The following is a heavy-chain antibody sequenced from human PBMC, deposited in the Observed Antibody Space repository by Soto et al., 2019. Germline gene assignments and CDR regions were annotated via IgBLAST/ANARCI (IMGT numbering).Heavy chain of an antibody. Sequence: QVQLVESGGGVVQPGRSLRLSCAASGFTFSSYAMHWVRQAPGKGLEWVAVISYDGSNKYYADSVKGRFTISRDNSKNTLYLQVNSLRAEDTAVYYCARARITMIVVVTTYYFDYWGQGTLVTVSS. CDR3: ARARITMIVVVTTYYFDY. D-gene: IGHD3-22*01. V-gene: IGHV3-30-3*01. CDR2: ISYDGSNK. CDR1: GFTFSSYA. J-gene: IGHJ4*02.